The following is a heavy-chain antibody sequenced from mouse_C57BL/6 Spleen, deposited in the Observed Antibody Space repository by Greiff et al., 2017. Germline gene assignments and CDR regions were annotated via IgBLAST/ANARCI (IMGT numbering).Heavy chain of an antibody. Sequence: QVQLQQSGAELARPGASVKLSCKASGYTFTSYGISWVKQRTGQGLEWIGDIYPRSGNTYYNEKFKGKATLTADKSSSTAYMELRSLTSEDSAVYFCARSPFGAYWGQGTLVTVSA. CDR1: GYTFTSYG. J-gene: IGHJ3*01. CDR3: ARSPFGAY. V-gene: IGHV1-81*01. CDR2: IYPRSGNT.